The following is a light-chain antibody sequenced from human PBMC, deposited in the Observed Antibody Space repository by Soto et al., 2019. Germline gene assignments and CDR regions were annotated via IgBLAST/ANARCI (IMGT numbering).Light chain of an antibody. CDR1: SSDVGGYNY. J-gene: IGLJ2*01. V-gene: IGLV2-11*01. Sequence: QSVLTQPRSVSGSPGQSVTISCTGTSSDVGGYNYVSWYQQHPGKAPKLMIYDVSKRPSGVPDRFSGSKSGNTASLTISGLQAEDEADYYCCSYAVLFGGGTKVTVL. CDR3: CSYAVL. CDR2: DVS.